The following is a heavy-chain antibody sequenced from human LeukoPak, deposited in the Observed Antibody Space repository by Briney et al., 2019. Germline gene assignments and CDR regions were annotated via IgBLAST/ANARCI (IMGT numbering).Heavy chain of an antibody. Sequence: PSETLSLTCTVSGGSISSYYWSWIRQPPGKGLEWIAYIYYSGSTNYNPSLKSRVAISVDTSKNQVSLRLSSVTAADTAVYYCARGGSIVGATPHDAFDIWGQGTVVTVS. V-gene: IGHV4-59*01. CDR3: ARGGSIVGATPHDAFDI. CDR2: IYYSGST. D-gene: IGHD1-26*01. J-gene: IGHJ3*02. CDR1: GGSISSYY.